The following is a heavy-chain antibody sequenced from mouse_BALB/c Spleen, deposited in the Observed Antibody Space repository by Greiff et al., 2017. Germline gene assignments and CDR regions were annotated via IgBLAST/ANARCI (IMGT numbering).Heavy chain of an antibody. CDR2: INPYNDGT. V-gene: IGHV1-14*01. Sequence: EVQLVESGPELVKPGASVKMSCKASGYTFTSYVMHWVKQKPGQGLEWIGYINPYNDGTKYNEKFKGKATLTSDKSSSTAYMELSSLTSEDSAVYYCAKAYYRYAMDYWGQGTSVTVSS. CDR1: GYTFTSYV. CDR3: AKAYYRYAMDY. J-gene: IGHJ4*01. D-gene: IGHD2-14*01.